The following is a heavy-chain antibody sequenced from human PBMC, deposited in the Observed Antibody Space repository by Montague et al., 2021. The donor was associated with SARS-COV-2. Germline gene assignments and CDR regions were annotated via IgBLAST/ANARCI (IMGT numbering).Heavy chain of an antibody. V-gene: IGHV4-39*01. CDR2: IYYSGST. J-gene: IGHJ5*02. D-gene: IGHD3-10*01. CDR1: GGSISSSSNY. CDR3: ARLVWFGELSSENWFDP. Sequence: SETLSLTCTVSGGSISSSSNYWGWILQPPGKGLEWIGSIYYSGSTYYNSSLKSRVTISVDTSKNQFSLKLNSVTAADTAVYYCARLVWFGELSSENWFDPWGQGTLVTVSS.